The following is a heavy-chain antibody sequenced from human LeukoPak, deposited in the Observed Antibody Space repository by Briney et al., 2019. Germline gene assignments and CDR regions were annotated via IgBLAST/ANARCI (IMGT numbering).Heavy chain of an antibody. CDR1: GGYTGSHY. D-gene: IGHD2/OR15-2a*01. V-gene: IGHV4-4*07. CDR3: ARDFYASGFYFWFDP. Sequence: NASETLSLTCTVSGGYTGSHYWSWIRQPAGKGLEWIGRISPSGAIHYNPSLGSRVTMSVDTSKNYFSLRLSSVIAADTAVYYCARDFYASGFYFWFDPWGQGILVTVSS. J-gene: IGHJ5*02. CDR2: ISPSGAI.